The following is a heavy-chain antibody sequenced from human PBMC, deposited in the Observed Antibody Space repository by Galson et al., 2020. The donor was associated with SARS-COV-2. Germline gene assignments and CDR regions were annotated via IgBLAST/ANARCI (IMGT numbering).Heavy chain of an antibody. V-gene: IGHV3-7*01. Sequence: GSLRPSCDVSGFTFNDFWLRWFRQAPGKGPEWVANIKGDGSETNYADCVKGRFSISRDNAANSLYLQMNSLRVEDSAVYYCSREGGQGGYWGQGTRVTVSS. J-gene: IGHJ4*02. CDR1: GFTFNDFW. CDR3: SREGGQGGY. CDR2: IKGDGSET.